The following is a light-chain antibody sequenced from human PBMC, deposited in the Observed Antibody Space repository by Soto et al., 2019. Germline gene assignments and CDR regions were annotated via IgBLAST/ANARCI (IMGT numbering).Light chain of an antibody. CDR3: QQAYSCPIT. V-gene: IGKV1D-12*01. J-gene: IGKJ5*01. CDR2: AAS. CDR1: QDIAAY. Sequence: DRVTLTCRASQDIAAYLAWYQHKPGRAPELLIRAASTLQSGVPSRFSGSGSGTDFTLTINSLQPEDFATYYCQQAYSCPITFGQGTRLEI.